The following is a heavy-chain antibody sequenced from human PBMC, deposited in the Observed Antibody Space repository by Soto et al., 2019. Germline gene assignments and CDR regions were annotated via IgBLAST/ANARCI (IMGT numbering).Heavy chain of an antibody. CDR3: VHRRRDSGPNGDY. Sequence: SETLSLTCAVYGGSFSGYYWSWIRQPPGKGLEWIGEINHSGSTNYNPSLKSRVTISVDTSKNQFSLKLSSVTAADTATYYCVHRRRDSGPNGDYWGPGILVTVSS. CDR2: INHSGST. CDR1: GGSFSGYY. J-gene: IGHJ4*02. V-gene: IGHV4-34*01. D-gene: IGHD3-10*01.